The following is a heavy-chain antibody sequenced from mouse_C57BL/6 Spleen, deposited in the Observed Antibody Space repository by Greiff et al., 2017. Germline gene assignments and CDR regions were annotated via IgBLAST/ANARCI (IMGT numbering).Heavy chain of an antibody. CDR2: IDPSDSET. J-gene: IGHJ2*01. V-gene: IGHV1-52*01. CDR1: GYTFTSYW. CDR3: ARGGDGNYGFYYFDY. Sequence: QVQLQQPGAELVRPGSSVELSCKASGYTFTSYWMHWVKQRPIQGLEWIGNIDPSDSETHYNQKFKDKATLTVDKSSSTAYMQLSSLTSEDSAVYYCARGGDGNYGFYYFDYWGQGTTLTVSS. D-gene: IGHD2-1*01.